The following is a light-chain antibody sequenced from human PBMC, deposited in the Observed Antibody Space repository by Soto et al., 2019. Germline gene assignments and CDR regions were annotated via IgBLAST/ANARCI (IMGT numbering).Light chain of an antibody. Sequence: QSALTQPASVSGSPGQSITISCTGTSGDIGSYNHVSWYQQHPGKAPKLIIYEVTDRPSGVSNRFSGSKSGNTASLTISGLQAEDEAEYYCSSYTNITTRACVFGTGTKVTVL. V-gene: IGLV2-14*01. CDR1: SGDIGSYNH. J-gene: IGLJ1*01. CDR2: EVT. CDR3: SSYTNITTRACV.